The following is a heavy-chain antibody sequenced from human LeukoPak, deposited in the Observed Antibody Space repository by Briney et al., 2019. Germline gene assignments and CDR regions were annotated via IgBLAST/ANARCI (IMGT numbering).Heavy chain of an antibody. CDR1: GGSISSGDYY. V-gene: IGHV3-23*01. CDR3: AKGQYSSGWSEFDY. Sequence: ETLSLTCTVSGGSISSGDYYWSWVRQAPGKGLEWVSAISGSGGSTYYADSVKGRFTISRDNSKNTLYLQMNSLRAEDTAVYYCAKGQYSSGWSEFDYWGQGTLVTVSS. J-gene: IGHJ4*02. CDR2: ISGSGGST. D-gene: IGHD6-19*01.